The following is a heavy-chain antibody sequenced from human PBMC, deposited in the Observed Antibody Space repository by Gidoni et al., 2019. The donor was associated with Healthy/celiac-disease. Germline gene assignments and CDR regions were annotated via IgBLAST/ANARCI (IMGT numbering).Heavy chain of an antibody. Sequence: QVQLQESGPGLVKPSETLSLTCTVSGGSISSYYWSWTRQPPGQGLEWIGYIYYSGSTNYNPSLKSRVTISVDTSKNQFSLKLSSVTAADTAVYYCARHFYGGNSFLYFDYWGQGTLVTVSS. CDR2: IYYSGST. CDR3: ARHFYGGNSFLYFDY. J-gene: IGHJ4*02. CDR1: GGSISSYY. V-gene: IGHV4-59*08. D-gene: IGHD4-17*01.